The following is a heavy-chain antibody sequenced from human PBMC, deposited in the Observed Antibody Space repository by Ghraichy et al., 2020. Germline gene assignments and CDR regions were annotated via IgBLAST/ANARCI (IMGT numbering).Heavy chain of an antibody. D-gene: IGHD3-22*01. J-gene: IGHJ4*02. V-gene: IGHV3-15*01. Sequence: GESLNISCAASGFTFSNAWMSWVRQAPGKGLEWVGRIKRIIDGATTDYAAPVKGRFIISRDDSKNTLYLQMNSLITEDTAVYYCTADLSYSSGYCHDYWGLGTLVTVAS. CDR2: IKRIIDGATT. CDR3: TADLSYSSGYCHDY. CDR1: GFTFSNAW.